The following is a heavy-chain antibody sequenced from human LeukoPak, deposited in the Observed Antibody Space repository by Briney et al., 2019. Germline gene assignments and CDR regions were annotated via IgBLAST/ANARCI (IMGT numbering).Heavy chain of an antibody. Sequence: PGGSLRLSCAASGFTFSSYWMHWVRQAPGKGLVWVSRINSDGSSTSYADPVKGRFTISRDNAKNTLYLQMNSLRAEDTAVYYCARTFRQWLVGGIDYWGQGTLVTVSS. CDR3: ARTFRQWLVGGIDY. CDR1: GFTFSSYW. D-gene: IGHD6-19*01. CDR2: INSDGSST. V-gene: IGHV3-74*01. J-gene: IGHJ4*02.